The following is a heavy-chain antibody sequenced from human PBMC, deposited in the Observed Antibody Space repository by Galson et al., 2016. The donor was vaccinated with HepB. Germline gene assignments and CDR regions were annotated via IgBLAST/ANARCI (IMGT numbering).Heavy chain of an antibody. CDR3: ARNNDGYDY. CDR2: INSKGDSA. V-gene: IGHV3-64*01. D-gene: IGHD5-24*01. CDR1: GFTFSNSA. J-gene: IGHJ4*02. Sequence: SLRLSCAASGFTFSNSAMHWVRQAPGRGLESVSAINSKGDSAYYGNSVKGRFTVSRDNSKNTLYLHMGSLRAEDLAVCYCARNNDGYDYWGQGTLVTVSS.